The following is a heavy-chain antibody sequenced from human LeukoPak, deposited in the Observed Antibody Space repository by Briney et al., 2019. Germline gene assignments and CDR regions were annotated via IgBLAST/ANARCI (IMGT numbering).Heavy chain of an antibody. V-gene: IGHV1-46*01. CDR3: ARELRGDIVDPWLQFRRGVIDY. CDR1: GYTFTSYY. D-gene: IGHD5-24*01. CDR2: INPSGGST. Sequence: ASVKVSCKASGYTFTSYYMHWVRQAPGQGLEWMGKINPSGGSTSYAQKFQGRVTMTRDMSTSTVYMELSSLSSEDTAVYYCARELRGDIVDPWLQFRRGVIDYWGQGTLVTVSS. J-gene: IGHJ4*02.